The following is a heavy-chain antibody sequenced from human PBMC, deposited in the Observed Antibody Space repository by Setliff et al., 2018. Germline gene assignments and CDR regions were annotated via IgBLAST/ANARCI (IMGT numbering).Heavy chain of an antibody. CDR1: GGSISNYY. CDR2: IYTSEST. D-gene: IGHD1-26*01. V-gene: IGHV4-4*07. J-gene: IGHJ3*02. Sequence: SETLSLTCTVSGGSISNYYWSWIRQPAGKGLEWIGRIYTSESTNYNPSLKSRVTMSVDTSKNQFSLKLSSVAAADTAVYYCARKGISALSGAFDMWGQGTMVTVSS. CDR3: ARKGISALSGAFDM.